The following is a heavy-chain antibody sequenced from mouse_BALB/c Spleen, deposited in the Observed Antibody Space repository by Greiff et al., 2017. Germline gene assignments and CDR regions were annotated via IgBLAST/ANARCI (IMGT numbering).Heavy chain of an antibody. V-gene: IGHV5-6-2*01. CDR3: ARRETGAMDY. Sequence: DVQLVESGGGLVKLGGSLKLSCAASGFTLSSYYMSWVRQTPEKRLELVAAINSNGGSTYYPDTVKGRFTISRDNAKNTLYLQMSSLKSEDTALYYCARRETGAMDYWGQGTAVTVAS. J-gene: IGHJ4*01. CDR2: INSNGGST. CDR1: GFTLSSYY.